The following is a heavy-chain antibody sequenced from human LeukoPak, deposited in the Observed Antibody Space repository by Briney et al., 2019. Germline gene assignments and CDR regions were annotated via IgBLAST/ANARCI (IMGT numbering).Heavy chain of an antibody. D-gene: IGHD3-9*01. CDR1: GYSFTSYW. J-gene: IGHJ4*02. V-gene: IGHV5-51*01. CDR3: WRVGAYNILTGYSNGFDY. Sequence: GESLQISSKGSGYSFTSYWIGRLRQMPGKDLEWMGIIYPGDSDNRYSPYFQGEGIISANKYFSNAYCQWRSLKAAENAVYYRWRVGAYNILTGYSNGFDYWGQGTLVTVSS. CDR2: IYPGDSDN.